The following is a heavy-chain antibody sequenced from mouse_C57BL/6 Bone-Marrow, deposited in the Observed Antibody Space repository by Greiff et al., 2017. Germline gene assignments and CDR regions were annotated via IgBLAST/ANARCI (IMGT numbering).Heavy chain of an antibody. Sequence: VQLQQSGAELVRPGTSVKVSCKASGYAFTNYLIEWVKQRPGQGLEWIGVINPGSGGTNYNEKFKGKATLTADKSSSTAYMHLSSLPSEDSAVCVCARDYYGSSEAYWGQGTLVTVSA. D-gene: IGHD1-1*01. CDR3: ARDYYGSSEAY. CDR2: INPGSGGT. CDR1: GYAFTNYL. V-gene: IGHV1-54*01. J-gene: IGHJ3*01.